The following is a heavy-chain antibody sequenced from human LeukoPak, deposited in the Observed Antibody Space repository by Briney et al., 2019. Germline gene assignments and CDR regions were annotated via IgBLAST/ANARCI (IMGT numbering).Heavy chain of an antibody. J-gene: IGHJ4*02. CDR2: IIPIFGTA. Sequence: GASVKVSCKASGGTVSRYPISWVRQAPGQGLEWMGGIIPIFGTANYAQKFQGRVTITADESTSTAYMELSSLRSEDTAVYYCARDGPDYGDYINFDYWGQGTLVTVSS. CDR3: ARDGPDYGDYINFDY. D-gene: IGHD4-17*01. V-gene: IGHV1-69*13. CDR1: GGTVSRYP.